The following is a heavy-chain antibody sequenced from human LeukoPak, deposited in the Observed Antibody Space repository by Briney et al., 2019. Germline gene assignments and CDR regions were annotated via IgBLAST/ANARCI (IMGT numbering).Heavy chain of an antibody. CDR1: GFMFSSYA. CDR2: ITGSSSRT. J-gene: IGHJ3*02. Sequence: GGSLRLSCAASGFMFSSYAMNWVRQAPGKGLEWVSGITGSSSRTYYADSAKGRFTISRDNSKNTLYLQMNSLRAEDTAVYYCARDPTSLDWEDDAFDIWGQGTMVTVSS. V-gene: IGHV3-23*01. CDR3: ARDPTSLDWEDDAFDI. D-gene: IGHD3/OR15-3a*01.